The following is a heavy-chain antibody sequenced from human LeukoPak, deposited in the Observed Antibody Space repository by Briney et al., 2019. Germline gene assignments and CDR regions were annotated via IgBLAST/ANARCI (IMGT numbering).Heavy chain of an antibody. CDR1: GGTFSSYA. CDR2: IIPIFGTA. CDR3: ARDGDGDSDAFDI. Sequence: SVKVSCKASGGTFSSYAISWVRQAPGQGLEWMGGIIPIFGTANYAQKFQGRVTITADKSTSTAYMELSSLRSEDTAVYYCARDGDGDSDAFDIWGHGTMVTVSS. J-gene: IGHJ3*02. D-gene: IGHD4-17*01. V-gene: IGHV1-69*06.